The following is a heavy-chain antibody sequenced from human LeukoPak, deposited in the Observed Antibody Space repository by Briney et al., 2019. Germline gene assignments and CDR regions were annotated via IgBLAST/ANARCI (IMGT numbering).Heavy chain of an antibody. CDR2: ISWNSGGI. D-gene: IGHD3-22*01. J-gene: IGHJ3*01. V-gene: IGHV3-9*01. CDR1: GFTFDDYA. Sequence: GGSLRLSCAASGFTFDDYAMHWVRQAPGKGLEWVSSISWNSGGIGYADSVKGRFTISRDNAKNSLYLQMNSLRAEDTALYYCAKGDDSSAHDAFDVWGQGTMVTVSS. CDR3: AKGDDSSAHDAFDV.